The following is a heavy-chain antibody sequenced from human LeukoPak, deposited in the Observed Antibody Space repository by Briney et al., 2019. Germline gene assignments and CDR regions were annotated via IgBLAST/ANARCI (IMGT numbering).Heavy chain of an antibody. CDR1: GGSIGSSSYY. Sequence: PSETLSLTCTVSGGSIGSSSYYWGWIRQPPGKGLEWIGSIYYSGSTYYNPSLKSRVTISVDTSKNQFSLKLSSVTAADTAVYYCARPGRCDYYFDYWGQGTLVTVSS. CDR2: IYYSGST. CDR3: ARPGRCDYYFDY. J-gene: IGHJ4*02. V-gene: IGHV4-39*01. D-gene: IGHD2-21*02.